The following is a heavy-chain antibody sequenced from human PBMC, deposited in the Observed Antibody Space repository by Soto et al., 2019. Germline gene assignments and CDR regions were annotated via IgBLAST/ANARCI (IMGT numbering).Heavy chain of an antibody. CDR2: IYYSGST. J-gene: IGHJ4*02. CDR1: GGSISSYY. D-gene: IGHD5-18*01. V-gene: IGHV4-59*01. CDR3: ARDNGYSYGYTLDH. Sequence: QVQLQESGPGLVKPSETLSLTCTVSGGSISSYYWSWIRQPPGKGLEWIGYIYYSGSTKYNPSLKSRVTISVDTSKNQFSLKLSSVTAADTAVYYCARDNGYSYGYTLDHWGQGTLVTVSS.